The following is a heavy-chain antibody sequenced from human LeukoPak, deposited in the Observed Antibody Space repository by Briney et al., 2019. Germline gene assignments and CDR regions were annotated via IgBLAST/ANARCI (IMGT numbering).Heavy chain of an antibody. Sequence: GGSLRLSCAASGFTFSSYWMSWVRQAPGKGLEWVANIKQDGSEKYYADSVKGRFTISRDNAKNSLYLQMNSLRAEDMALYYCAKDARQWPDQYFQHWGQGTLVTVSS. CDR1: GFTFSSYW. CDR2: IKQDGSEK. V-gene: IGHV3-7*03. D-gene: IGHD6-19*01. J-gene: IGHJ1*01. CDR3: AKDARQWPDQYFQH.